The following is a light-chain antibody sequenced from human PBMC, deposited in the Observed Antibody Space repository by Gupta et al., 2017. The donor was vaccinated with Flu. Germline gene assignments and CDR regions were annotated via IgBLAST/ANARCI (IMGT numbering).Light chain of an antibody. CDR2: AAS. J-gene: IGKJ4*01. V-gene: IGKV1-39*01. CDR1: QSISSN. CDR3: QQSDSTPGT. Sequence: PSSLSASVGDRVTITCRASQSISSNLNWYQQKPGKAPKLLIYAASSVQSGIPSRFSGRGSGTDFTLTISSLQPEDFATYYCQQSDSTPGTFGEGTKVEIK.